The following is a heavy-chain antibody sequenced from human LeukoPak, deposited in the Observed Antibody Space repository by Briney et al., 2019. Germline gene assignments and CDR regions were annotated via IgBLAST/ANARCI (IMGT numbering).Heavy chain of an antibody. J-gene: IGHJ4*02. Sequence: PSETLSLTCTVSGGSITSGTYYWGWIRQPPGKGLEWIGNIYYSGITRYNPSLKSRVTISVDTSKNQFSLRLTSVTAADTAVYYCARHGSAYSSSWYCPFDYWGQGTLVIVSS. CDR2: IYYSGIT. CDR1: GGSITSGTYY. D-gene: IGHD6-13*01. V-gene: IGHV4-39*01. CDR3: ARHGSAYSSSWYCPFDY.